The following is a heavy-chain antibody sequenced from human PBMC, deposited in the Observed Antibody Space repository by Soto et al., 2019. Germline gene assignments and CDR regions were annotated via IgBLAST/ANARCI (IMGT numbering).Heavy chain of an antibody. D-gene: IGHD3-10*02. CDR1: GLSLSTSGEA. Sequence: QITLKESGPTLVKPTQTLTLTCTFSGLSLSTSGEAVGWIRQTPGKALEWLALIYWDDDKRYNPTLKTRLTITEDTSKHQVVLTLTNMDPVDTATYYCAHYVSTSPAGWFDPWGQGILVTVSS. CDR2: IYWDDDK. J-gene: IGHJ5*02. CDR3: AHYVSTSPAGWFDP. V-gene: IGHV2-5*02.